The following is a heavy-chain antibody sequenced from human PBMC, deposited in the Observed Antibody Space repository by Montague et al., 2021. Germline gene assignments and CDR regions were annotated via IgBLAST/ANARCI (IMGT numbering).Heavy chain of an antibody. V-gene: IGHV4-39*01. D-gene: IGHD3-16*02. J-gene: IGHJ6*02. CDR2: IYYSGST. Sequence: SETLSLTCTVSGGSISSSSYYWGWIRQPPGKGLEWIGSIYYSGSTYYNPSLKSLVTISVDTSKNQFSLKLSSVTAADTAVYYCARHVIGNYGMDVWGQGTTVTVSS. CDR1: GGSISSSSYY. CDR3: ARHVIGNYGMDV.